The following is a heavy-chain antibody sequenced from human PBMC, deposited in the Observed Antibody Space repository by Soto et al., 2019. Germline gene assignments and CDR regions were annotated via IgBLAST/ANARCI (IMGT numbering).Heavy chain of an antibody. D-gene: IGHD3-16*01. CDR2: TTSSGSTK. CDR1: GLSFSDYY. V-gene: IGHV3-11*01. Sequence: PGGSLRLSCVASGLSFSDYYMSWIRQTPGGGLEWISYTTSSGSTKYYADSVKGRFTVSRDNAKNSMYLQMNSLRAEDTAVYYWARSYGLIWGTGTLVTVSS. CDR3: ARSYGLI. J-gene: IGHJ4*02.